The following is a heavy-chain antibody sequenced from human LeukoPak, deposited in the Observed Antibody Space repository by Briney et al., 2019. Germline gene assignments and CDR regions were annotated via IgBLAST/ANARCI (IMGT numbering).Heavy chain of an antibody. CDR3: ASLGHTNYFDL. Sequence: SETLSLTCAVYGGSFSGYYWSWIRQPPGKGLEWIGSIYYSGSTYYNPSLKSRVTISVDTSKNQFSLRLSSVTAADTAVYYCASLGHTNYFDLWGQGTQVTVSS. CDR1: GGSFSGYY. J-gene: IGHJ4*02. D-gene: IGHD2-2*01. CDR2: IYYSGST. V-gene: IGHV4-34*01.